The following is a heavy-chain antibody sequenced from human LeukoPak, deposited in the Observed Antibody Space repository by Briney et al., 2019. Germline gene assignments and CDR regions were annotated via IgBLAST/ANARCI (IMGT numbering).Heavy chain of an antibody. J-gene: IGHJ4*02. Sequence: PGRSLRLSCAASGFTFSSYGMHWVRQAPGKGLEWVAVISDDGSNKYYADSVKGRFTISRDNSKNTLYLQMNSLRAEDTALYYCENIITIFGAVIRPKGVSDDYWGQGTLVTVSS. CDR2: ISDDGSNK. CDR1: GFTFSSYG. V-gene: IGHV3-30*18. CDR3: ENIITIFGAVIRPKGVSDDY. D-gene: IGHD3-3*01.